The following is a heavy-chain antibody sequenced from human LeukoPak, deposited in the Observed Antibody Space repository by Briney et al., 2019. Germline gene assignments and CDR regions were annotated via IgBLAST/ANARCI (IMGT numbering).Heavy chain of an antibody. V-gene: IGHV3-43*02. D-gene: IGHD3-22*01. CDR3: ASYYYDSSGYPHFDY. J-gene: IGHJ4*02. Sequence: QPGGSLRLSCAASGFTFDDYAVHWVRQAPGKGLEWISHITGDGRVTYYADSVKGRFTISRDNAKNSLYLQMNSLRAEDTAVYYCASYYYDSSGYPHFDYWGQGTLVTVSS. CDR2: ITGDGRVT. CDR1: GFTFDDYA.